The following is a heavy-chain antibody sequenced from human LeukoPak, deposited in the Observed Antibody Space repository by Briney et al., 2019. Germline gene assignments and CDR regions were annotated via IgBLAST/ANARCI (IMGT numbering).Heavy chain of an antibody. J-gene: IGHJ4*02. V-gene: IGHV3-23*01. D-gene: IGHD2-8*01. CDR2: ISGSGGST. Sequence: PGGSLRLSCAASGFTFSSYAMSWVRQAPGKGLEWVSAISGSGGSTYYADSVKGRFTISRDNSKNTLYLQMNSLRAEDTAVYYCAKDTATGTVLMVYAFDYWGQGTLVTVSS. CDR1: GFTFSSYA. CDR3: AKDTATGTVLMVYAFDY.